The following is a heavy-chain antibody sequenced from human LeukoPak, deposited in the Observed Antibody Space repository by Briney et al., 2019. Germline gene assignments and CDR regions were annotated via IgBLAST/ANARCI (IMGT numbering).Heavy chain of an antibody. D-gene: IGHD2-15*01. CDR3: ARSGLGGAFDI. Sequence: SQTLSLTCAISGDSVSSNSAVWNWIRQSRSRGLEWLGRTYYRSKWYNDYAVSVKSRITIKPDTSKNQFSLQLNSATPEDTAVYYSARSGLGGAFDIWGQGTMVTVSS. V-gene: IGHV6-1*01. CDR2: TYYRSKWYN. J-gene: IGHJ3*02. CDR1: GDSVSSNSAV.